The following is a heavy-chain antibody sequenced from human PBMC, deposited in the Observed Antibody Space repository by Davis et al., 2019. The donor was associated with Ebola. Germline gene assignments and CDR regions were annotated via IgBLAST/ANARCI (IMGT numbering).Heavy chain of an antibody. CDR3: AKGDIWFDP. CDR1: GFTFSSYG. J-gene: IGHJ5*02. Sequence: PGGSLRPSCAASGFTFSSYGMHWVRQAPGKGLEWVAVISYDGSNKYYADSVKGRFIISRDNSKNTLYLQMNSLRAEDTAVYYCAKGDIWFDPWGQGTLVTVSS. CDR2: ISYDGSNK. V-gene: IGHV3-30*18.